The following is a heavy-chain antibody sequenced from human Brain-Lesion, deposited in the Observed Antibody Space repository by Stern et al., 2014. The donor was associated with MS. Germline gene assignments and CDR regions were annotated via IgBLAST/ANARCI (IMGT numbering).Heavy chain of an antibody. CDR3: AKHLAERPFDY. D-gene: IGHD1-1*01. Sequence: VQLEESGGGLVQPGGSLRLSCAASGFTYTDYWMRWGRQAPGKGPEGVAVISNDGNHKYYAGSVKDRFTISRDNSKNTLYLQMNSLRVEDTAVYYCAKHLAERPFDYWGQGTLVTVSS. CDR2: ISNDGNHK. CDR1: GFTYTDYW. J-gene: IGHJ4*02. V-gene: IGHV3-30*18.